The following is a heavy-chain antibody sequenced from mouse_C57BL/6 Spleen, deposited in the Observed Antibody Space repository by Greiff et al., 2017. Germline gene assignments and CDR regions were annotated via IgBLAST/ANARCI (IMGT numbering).Heavy chain of an antibody. Sequence: VQLKESGGGLVKPGGSLKLSCAASGFTFSDYGMHWVRQAPEKGLEWVAYISSGSSTIYYADTVKGRFTISRDNAKNTLFRQMTSLRSEDTAMYYCARQAIYYAMDYWGQGTSVTVSS. V-gene: IGHV5-17*01. CDR1: GFTFSDYG. CDR3: ARQAIYYAMDY. CDR2: ISSGSSTI. J-gene: IGHJ4*01.